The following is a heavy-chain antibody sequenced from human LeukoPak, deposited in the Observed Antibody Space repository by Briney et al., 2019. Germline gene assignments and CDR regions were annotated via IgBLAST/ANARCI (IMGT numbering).Heavy chain of an antibody. CDR2: INPSGGST. J-gene: IGHJ4*02. Sequence: GASVKVSCKASGYTFTSYYMHWVRQAPGQGLEWMGIINPSGGSTGYAQKFQGRVTMARDTSTSTVYMELSSLRSEDTAVYYCARELHLRIAVAGTATDYWGQGTLVTVSS. CDR1: GYTFTSYY. V-gene: IGHV1-46*01. CDR3: ARELHLRIAVAGTATDY. D-gene: IGHD6-19*01.